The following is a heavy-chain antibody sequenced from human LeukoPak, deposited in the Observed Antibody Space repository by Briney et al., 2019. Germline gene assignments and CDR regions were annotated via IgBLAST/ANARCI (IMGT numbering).Heavy chain of an antibody. CDR2: IWYDGSHQ. V-gene: IGHV3-30*02. Sequence: GGSLRLSCVASGLKFRNYGMHWVRQAPGKGLEWATFIWYDGSHQYYIDSVKGRFTVSRDNAKSTLYLQMDSLRAEDTAVYYCATDRNEGKYYDYWGQGTLVTVSS. J-gene: IGHJ4*02. CDR3: ATDRNEGKYYDY. CDR1: GLKFRNYG. D-gene: IGHD2/OR15-2a*01.